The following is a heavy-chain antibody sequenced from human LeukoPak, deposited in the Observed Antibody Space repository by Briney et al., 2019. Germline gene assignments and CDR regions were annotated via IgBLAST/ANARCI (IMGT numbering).Heavy chain of an antibody. CDR3: ARPHYYDSSGILPVGY. CDR1: GYSFTSYW. CDR2: IYPGDSDT. J-gene: IGHJ4*02. D-gene: IGHD3-22*01. V-gene: IGHV5-51*01. Sequence: GESLKISCKGFGYSFTSYWIGWVRQMPGKGLEWMGIIYPGDSDTRYSPSFQGQVTISADKSISTAYLQWSSLKAADTAMYYCARPHYYDSSGILPVGYWGQGTLVTVSS.